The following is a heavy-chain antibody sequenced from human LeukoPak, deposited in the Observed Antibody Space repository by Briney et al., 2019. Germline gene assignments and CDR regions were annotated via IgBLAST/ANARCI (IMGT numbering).Heavy chain of an antibody. J-gene: IGHJ6*03. Sequence: PSETLSLTCTVSGGSISSYYWSWIRQPPGKGLEWIGYIYYSGSTNYNPSLKSRVTISVDTSKNQFSLKLSSVTAADTAVYYCARARVGATNYYYYCMDVWGKGTTVTVSS. CDR3: ARARVGATNYYYYCMDV. V-gene: IGHV4-59*08. CDR2: IYYSGST. D-gene: IGHD1-26*01. CDR1: GGSISSYY.